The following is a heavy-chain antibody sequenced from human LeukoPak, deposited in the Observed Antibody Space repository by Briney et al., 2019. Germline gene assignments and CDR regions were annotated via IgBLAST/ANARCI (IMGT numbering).Heavy chain of an antibody. J-gene: IGHJ4*02. Sequence: GGSLRLSCAASGFTFDDYAMHWVRQAPGKGLEWVSGISWNSGSIGYADSVKGRFTISRDNAKNSLYLQMNSLRAEDMALYYCAKDRYSSLEYYFDYWGQGTLVTVSS. D-gene: IGHD6-13*01. V-gene: IGHV3-9*03. CDR1: GFTFDDYA. CDR2: ISWNSGSI. CDR3: AKDRYSSLEYYFDY.